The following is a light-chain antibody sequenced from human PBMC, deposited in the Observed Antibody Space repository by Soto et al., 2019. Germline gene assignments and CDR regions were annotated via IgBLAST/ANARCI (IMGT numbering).Light chain of an antibody. CDR3: QRYYNAPFT. J-gene: IGKJ4*01. CDR1: QGIKNY. CDR2: AAS. Sequence: DIQVTQHPSSLSASVGDRVTITCRASQGIKNYLAWYQQKPGETPKLLIYAASTLESGIRPRFHRSGSATDYTLTINNLQPEDVPTYYCQRYYNAPFTFGGGTKVEIK. V-gene: IGKV1-27*01.